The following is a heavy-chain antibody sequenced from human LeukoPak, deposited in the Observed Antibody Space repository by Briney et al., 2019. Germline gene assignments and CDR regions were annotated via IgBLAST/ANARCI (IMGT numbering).Heavy chain of an antibody. V-gene: IGHV1-18*01. J-gene: IGHJ6*03. D-gene: IGHD2-2*01. CDR3: ARGRIVVVPAALYYMDV. CDR2: ISAYNGNT. CDR1: GYTFTSYG. Sequence: ASVRVSCKASGYTFTSYGISWVRQAPGQGLEWMGWISAYNGNTPYAQKLQGRVTMTTDTSTSTAYMELRSLRSDATAVYYCARGRIVVVPAALYYMDVWGKGTTVTISS.